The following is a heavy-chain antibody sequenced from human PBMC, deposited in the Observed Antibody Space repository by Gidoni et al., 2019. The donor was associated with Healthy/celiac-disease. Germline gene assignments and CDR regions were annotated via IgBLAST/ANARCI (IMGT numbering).Heavy chain of an antibody. CDR1: GYTLPSYD. CDR2: RNPNSSNT. Sequence: QVQLVQSGAEVKKPGASVKVSCKASGYTLPSYDINWVRQATGKGLEWMGWRNPNSSNTGYAQKFQGRGTMTRNTSISTAYMELSSLRSEDTAVYYCARYLGHDSGYDSWFDPWGQGTLVTVSS. J-gene: IGHJ5*02. D-gene: IGHD5-12*01. CDR3: ARYLGHDSGYDSWFDP. V-gene: IGHV1-8*01.